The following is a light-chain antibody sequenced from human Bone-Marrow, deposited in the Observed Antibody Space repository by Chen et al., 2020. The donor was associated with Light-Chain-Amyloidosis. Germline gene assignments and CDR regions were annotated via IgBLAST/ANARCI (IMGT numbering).Light chain of an antibody. CDR1: NIGSTS. V-gene: IGLV3-21*02. Sequence: SYVLTQPSSVSVAPGQTATIACGGNNIGSTSVHWYQQTPGQAPLLVVYDDSDRPSGIPERLCGSNSGNTATLTISRVEAGDEAGYYCQVWDRSSDRPVFGGGTKLTV. J-gene: IGLJ3*02. CDR3: QVWDRSSDRPV. CDR2: DDS.